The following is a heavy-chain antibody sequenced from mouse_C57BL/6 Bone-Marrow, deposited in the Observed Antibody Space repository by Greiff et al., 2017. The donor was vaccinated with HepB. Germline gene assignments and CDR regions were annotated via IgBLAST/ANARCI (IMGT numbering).Heavy chain of an antibody. CDR3: ARHVTTVPYYFDY. Sequence: EVQRVESGGGLVQPGGSLKLSCAASGFTFSDYYMYWVRQTPEKRLEWVAYISNGGGSTYYPDTVKGRVTISRDNAKNTLYLQMSRLKSEDTAMYYCARHVTTVPYYFDYWGQGTTLTVSS. V-gene: IGHV5-12*01. CDR1: GFTFSDYY. D-gene: IGHD2-3*01. CDR2: ISNGGGST. J-gene: IGHJ2*01.